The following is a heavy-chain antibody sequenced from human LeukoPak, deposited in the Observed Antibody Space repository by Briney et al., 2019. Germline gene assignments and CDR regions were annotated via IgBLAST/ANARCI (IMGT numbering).Heavy chain of an antibody. J-gene: IGHJ4*02. CDR2: IWYDGSNK. V-gene: IGHV3-33*06. CDR1: GFTFSSYG. CDR3: AKGDFDY. Sequence: GGSLRLSCAASGFTFSSYGMHWVRQAPGKGLEWVAVIWYDGSNKYYADSVKGRFTISRDNSKSTLYLQMNSLRAGDTAVYYCAKGDFDYWGQGTLVTVSS.